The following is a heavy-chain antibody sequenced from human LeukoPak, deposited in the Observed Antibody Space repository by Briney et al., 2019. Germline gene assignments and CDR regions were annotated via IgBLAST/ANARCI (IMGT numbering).Heavy chain of an antibody. V-gene: IGHV4-39*07. Sequence: SETLSLTCTVSGGSISSSSYYWGWIRQPPGKGLEWIGSIYYSGSTYYNPSLKSRVTISVDTSKNQFSLKLSSVTAADTAVYYCARDPSPGLHAFDIWGQGTMVTVSS. J-gene: IGHJ3*02. CDR1: GGSISSSSYY. CDR3: ARDPSPGLHAFDI. CDR2: IYYSGST.